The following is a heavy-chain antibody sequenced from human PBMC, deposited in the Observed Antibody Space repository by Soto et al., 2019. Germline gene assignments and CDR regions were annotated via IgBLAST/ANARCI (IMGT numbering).Heavy chain of an antibody. Sequence: QVQLVESGGGVVQPGTSLRLSCAASGFAFSYHGIHWVRQAPGKGLEWVAVTWSGGRGEYYADSVRGRFTISRDNSKTTVYLQMNSLRVEDTAVYYCAKDDDTSSHYSLLDFRGQRTLVTVSS. CDR2: TWSGGRGE. J-gene: IGHJ4*02. D-gene: IGHD3-22*01. V-gene: IGHV3-33*06. CDR3: AKDDDTSSHYSLLDF. CDR1: GFAFSYHG.